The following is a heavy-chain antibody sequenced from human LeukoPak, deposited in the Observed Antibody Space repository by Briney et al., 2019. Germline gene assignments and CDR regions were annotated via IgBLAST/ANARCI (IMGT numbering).Heavy chain of an antibody. CDR2: ISSSSSYI. CDR3: ARDLRRYSMDY. V-gene: IGHV3-21*01. J-gene: IGHJ4*02. CDR1: GFTFSSYE. D-gene: IGHD3-9*01. Sequence: PGGSLRLSCAASGFTFSSYEMNWVRQAPGKGLEWVSSISSSSSYIYYADSVKGRFTISRDNAKNSLYLQMNSLRAEDTAVYYCARDLRRYSMDYWGQGTLVTVSS.